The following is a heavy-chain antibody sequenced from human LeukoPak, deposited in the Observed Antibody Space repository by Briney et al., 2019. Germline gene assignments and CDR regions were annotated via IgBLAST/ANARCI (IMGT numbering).Heavy chain of an antibody. V-gene: IGHV3-23*01. CDR3: AKDVYDSSGFSDY. CDR1: GFTFSSYA. CDR2: ISGSGGST. D-gene: IGHD3-22*01. J-gene: IGHJ4*02. Sequence: GGSLRLSCAASGFTFSSYAMSWVRQAPGKGLEWVSAISGSGGSTYYADSVKDRFTIARDNSENTLYMQMNRLRAENTAVYDCAKDVYDSSGFSDYWGQGTLVTVSS.